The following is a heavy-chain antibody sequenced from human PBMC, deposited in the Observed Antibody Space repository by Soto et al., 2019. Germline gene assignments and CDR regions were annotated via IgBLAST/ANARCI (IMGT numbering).Heavy chain of an antibody. CDR1: GGSISSYY. CDR2: IYYSGST. V-gene: IGHV4-59*01. J-gene: IGHJ4*02. Sequence: SETLSLTCTVSGGSISSYYWSWIRQPPGKGLEWIGYIYYSGSTNYNPSLKSRVTISVDTSKNQFSLKLSSVTAADTAVYYCARSRGGYFDYWGQGTLVTVSA. CDR3: ARSRGGYFDY.